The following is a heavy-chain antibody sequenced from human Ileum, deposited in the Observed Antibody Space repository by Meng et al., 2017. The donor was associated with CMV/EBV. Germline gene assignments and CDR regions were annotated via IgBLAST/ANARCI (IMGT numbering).Heavy chain of an antibody. Sequence: QVHLQESGPGLGKPSQTLSLTCTVSGDSLSTGDYYWSWIRQPPGKGPEWIGYIYYSGSTLYNPSLKSPVTISLDKSKNQFSLRLRSVTAADTAVYFCAREGGGWYFDSWGQGTLVTVSS. CDR1: GDSLSTGDYY. V-gene: IGHV4-30-4*01. CDR2: IYYSGST. J-gene: IGHJ4*02. D-gene: IGHD6-19*01. CDR3: AREGGGWYFDS.